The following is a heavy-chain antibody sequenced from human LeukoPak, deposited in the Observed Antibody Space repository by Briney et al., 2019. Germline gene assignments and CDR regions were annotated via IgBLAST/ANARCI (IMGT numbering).Heavy chain of an antibody. V-gene: IGHV3-74*01. CDR2: IKNDGSDA. CDR3: ARPIVTTINSLDD. CDR1: GFTLSGSW. D-gene: IGHD5-12*01. J-gene: IGHJ4*02. Sequence: GGPLSLSCEASGFTLSGSWMPWVRQAPGRGLVWVSRIKNDGSDASYADSVKGRFTISRDNAKNTLYLQMSSLRAEDTAIYYCARPIVTTINSLDDWGQGTLVTVSS.